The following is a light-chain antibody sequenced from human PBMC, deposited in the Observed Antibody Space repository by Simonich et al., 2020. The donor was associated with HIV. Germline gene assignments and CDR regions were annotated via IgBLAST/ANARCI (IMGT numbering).Light chain of an antibody. CDR2: EDN. Sequence: NFMLTQPHSVSESPGKTVTISCTRSSGSIAGHYVLWYQQRQGRAPTAVIYEDNQRPSGVPDRFSGSIDSSSNSASLTISGLKTEDEADYYCQSYDGSNHRVFGGGTKLTVL. CDR1: SGSIAGHY. CDR3: QSYDGSNHRV. J-gene: IGLJ3*02. V-gene: IGLV6-57*03.